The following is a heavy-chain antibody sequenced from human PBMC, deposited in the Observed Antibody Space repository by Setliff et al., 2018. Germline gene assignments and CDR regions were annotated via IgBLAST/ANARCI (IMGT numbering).Heavy chain of an antibody. J-gene: IGHJ4*02. Sequence: ASVKVSCKASGYSFTSYDINWVRLAAGQGLEWMGWVSPIDDGKPGYAQKFQGRVTITWVTSISTAYMELSSLRSEDTAVYYCSRLVRYCTTTTCQSVPGAEVWGQGTLVTVSS. CDR1: GYSFTSYD. V-gene: IGHV1-8*01. CDR3: SRLVRYCTTTTCQSVPGAEV. D-gene: IGHD2-8*01. CDR2: VSPIDDGKP.